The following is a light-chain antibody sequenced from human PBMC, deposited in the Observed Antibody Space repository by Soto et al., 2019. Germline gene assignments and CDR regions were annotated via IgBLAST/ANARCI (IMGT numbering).Light chain of an antibody. CDR3: QQYNSYSPLP. V-gene: IGKV1-5*01. CDR2: DAF. Sequence: IQMTQSPSSLSASVGDRVTITGRASQSISSWLAWYQQKQGKAPKLLIFDAFSLESGVPSRFSGSRSGTEFTLTISSMQTDDSATYSCQQYNSYSPLPFGGGTKVDIK. CDR1: QSISSW. J-gene: IGKJ4*01.